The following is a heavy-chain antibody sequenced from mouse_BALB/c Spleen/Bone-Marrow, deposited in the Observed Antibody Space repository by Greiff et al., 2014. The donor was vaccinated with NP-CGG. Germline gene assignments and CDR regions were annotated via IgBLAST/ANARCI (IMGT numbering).Heavy chain of an antibody. CDR3: TGWFYRYGRGSMDD. Sequence: VQLQQSGAELVKPGASVKLSCKASGYTFTSYYMYWVKQRPGQGLEWIGEIYPDNGGTDFNENFKNKATLTVDESSSTAYMQLSSMTAEDSAVYYGTGWFYRYGRGSMDDWGAGTTVTVSS. D-gene: IGHD2-14*01. V-gene: IGHV1S81*02. J-gene: IGHJ4*01. CDR1: GYTFTSYY. CDR2: IYPDNGGT.